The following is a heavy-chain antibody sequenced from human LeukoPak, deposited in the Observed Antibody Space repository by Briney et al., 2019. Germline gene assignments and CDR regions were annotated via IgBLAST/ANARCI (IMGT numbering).Heavy chain of an antibody. CDR3: ARGRRGFGEFHLNWFDP. CDR2: INHSGST. CDR1: GGSFSGYY. V-gene: IGHV4-34*01. D-gene: IGHD3-10*01. Sequence: PSETLSVTCAVYGGSFSGYYCSWIRQPPGKGLEWIGEINHSGSTNYNPSPKRRVTISVDTSKNQFSLKLSSVTAADMAVYHCARGRRGFGEFHLNWFDPWGQGTLVTVSS. J-gene: IGHJ5*02.